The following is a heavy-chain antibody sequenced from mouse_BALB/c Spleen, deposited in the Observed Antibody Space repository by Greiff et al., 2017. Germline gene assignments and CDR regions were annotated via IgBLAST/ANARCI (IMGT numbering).Heavy chain of an antibody. J-gene: IGHJ4*01. Sequence: VQLQQSGAELVRPGSSVKISCKASGYAFSSYWMNWVKQRPGQGLEWIGQIYPGDGDTNYNGKFKGKATLTADKSSSTAYMQLSSLTSEDSAVYFCARREDPYAMDYWGQGTSVTVSS. V-gene: IGHV1-80*01. CDR2: IYPGDGDT. CDR1: GYAFSSYW. CDR3: ARREDPYAMDY.